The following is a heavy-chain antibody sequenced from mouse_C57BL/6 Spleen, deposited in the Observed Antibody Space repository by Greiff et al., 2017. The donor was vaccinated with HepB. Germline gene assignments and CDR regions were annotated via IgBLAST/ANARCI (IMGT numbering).Heavy chain of an antibody. J-gene: IGHJ3*01. CDR1: GYTFTSYT. D-gene: IGHD2-4*01. Sequence: VQLQQSGAELARPGASVKMSCKASGYTFTSYTMHWVKQRPGQGLEWIGYINPSSGYTKYNQKFKDKATLTADKSSSLAYMQLSSLTSEDSAVYYCARGGYDYDPFAYWGQGTLVTVSA. CDR2: INPSSGYT. V-gene: IGHV1-4*01. CDR3: ARGGYDYDPFAY.